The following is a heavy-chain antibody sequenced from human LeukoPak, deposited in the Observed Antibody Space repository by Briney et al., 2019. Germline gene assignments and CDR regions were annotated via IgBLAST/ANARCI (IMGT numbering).Heavy chain of an antibody. Sequence: PSETLSLTCTVSGGSISSGSYYWSWIRQPAGKGLEWIGRIYTSGSTNYNPSLKSRVTISVDTSKNQFSLKLSSVTAADTAVYYCARGDIVATSYFGEWFDPWGQGILVTVSS. V-gene: IGHV4-61*02. D-gene: IGHD5-12*01. J-gene: IGHJ5*02. CDR1: GGSISSGSYY. CDR2: IYTSGST. CDR3: ARGDIVATSYFGEWFDP.